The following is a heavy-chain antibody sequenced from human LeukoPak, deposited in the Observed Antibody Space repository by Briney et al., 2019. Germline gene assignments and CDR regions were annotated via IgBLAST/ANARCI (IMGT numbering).Heavy chain of an antibody. CDR2: LNHSGTT. J-gene: IGHJ5*02. CDR1: GGSFRRDY. CDR3: ARLWRPDFVVVASTPRNWFDH. Sequence: SETLSLTCAVSGGSFRRDYWSWLRQPPGKGLEWIGELNHSGTTNYNPSLKSRLTISVDTSKNQFSLKLNSVTAADTAVYYCARLWRPDFVVVASTPRNWFDHWGQGTLVTVSS. V-gene: IGHV4-34*01. D-gene: IGHD2-2*01.